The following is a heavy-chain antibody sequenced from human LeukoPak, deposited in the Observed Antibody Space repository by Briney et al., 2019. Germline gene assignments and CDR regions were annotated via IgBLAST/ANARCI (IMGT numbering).Heavy chain of an antibody. CDR3: AKDIDPLRGYSYGYDS. D-gene: IGHD5-18*01. J-gene: IGHJ4*02. Sequence: PGGSLRLSCAASGFTFDDYAMHWVRQAPGKGLEWVSGISWNSGSIGYADSVKGRFTISRDNAKNSLYLQMNSLRAEDTALYYCAKDIDPLRGYSYGYDSWGQGTLVTVSS. CDR1: GFTFDDYA. CDR2: ISWNSGSI. V-gene: IGHV3-9*01.